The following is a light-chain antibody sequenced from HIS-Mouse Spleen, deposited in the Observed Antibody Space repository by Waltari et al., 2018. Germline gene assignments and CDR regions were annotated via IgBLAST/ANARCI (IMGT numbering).Light chain of an antibody. CDR1: VLAKKY. CDR3: YSAADNSGV. Sequence: SYELTQPSSVSVSPGQTARITCSGDVLAKKYARGFQQKPGTAPVLVIYKDSERPSGFPERFSGSSSVTTVTLTISGAQVEDEADYYCYSAADNSGVFGGGTKLTVL. CDR2: KDS. J-gene: IGLJ2*01. V-gene: IGLV3-27*01.